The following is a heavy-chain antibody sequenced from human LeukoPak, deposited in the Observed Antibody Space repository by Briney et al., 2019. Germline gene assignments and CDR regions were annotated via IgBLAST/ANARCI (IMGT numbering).Heavy chain of an antibody. V-gene: IGHV3-53*01. CDR1: GFTVSHYY. CDR3: ARLDYYYYYMDV. J-gene: IGHJ6*03. Sequence: GGSLRLSCAASGFTVSHYYMTWVRQAPGKGLECVSVIYSGGSTYSADSVKGRFTISRDNSKNTLYLQMNSLRAEDTAVYYCARLDYYYYYMDVWGKGTTVTISS. D-gene: IGHD6-13*01. CDR2: IYSGGST.